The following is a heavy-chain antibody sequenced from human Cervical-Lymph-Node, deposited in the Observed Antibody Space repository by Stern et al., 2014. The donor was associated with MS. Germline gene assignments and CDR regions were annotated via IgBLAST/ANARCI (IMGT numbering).Heavy chain of an antibody. CDR2: IMPIFEST. V-gene: IGHV1-69*06. D-gene: IGHD3-3*01. CDR3: VRGLSGYDYWYFDL. CDR1: GGTFNNFA. Sequence: VHLVESGAEVKKPGSSVHVSCKASGGTFNNFAVSWVRQVPGQGYEWMGGIMPIFESTNDAQKFRHRVTITADKSTNTVYMELSSLKSDDTAMYYCVRGLSGYDYWYFDLWGRGTLVTVSS. J-gene: IGHJ2*01.